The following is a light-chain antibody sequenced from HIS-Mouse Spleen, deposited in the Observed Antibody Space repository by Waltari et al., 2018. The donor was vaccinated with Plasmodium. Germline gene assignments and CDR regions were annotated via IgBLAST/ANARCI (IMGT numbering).Light chain of an antibody. Sequence: SYELTQPPSVSVSPGQTAGITCSRDALPQKPAYWHQQKSGQAPVLVIYEDSKRPSGIPERFSGSSSGTMATLTISGAQVEDEADYYCYSTDSSGNHRVFGGGTKLTVL. CDR1: ALPQKP. V-gene: IGLV3-10*01. CDR3: YSTDSSGNHRV. CDR2: EDS. J-gene: IGLJ3*02.